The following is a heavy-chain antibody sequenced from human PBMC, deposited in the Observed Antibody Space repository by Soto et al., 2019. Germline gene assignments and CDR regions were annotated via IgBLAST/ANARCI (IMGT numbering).Heavy chain of an antibody. CDR2: ISSSGTTT. J-gene: IGHJ4*02. CDR1: GFTFSSYE. V-gene: IGHV3-48*03. Sequence: GGSLRLSCAASGFTFSSYEMNWVRQAPGKGLEWVSYISSSGTTTYYADSVRGRFTISRDNARNSLYLLMNSLRAEDTAVYYCARASGGYYYDSSGYCWGQGTLVTVSS. CDR3: ARASGGYYYDSSGYC. D-gene: IGHD3-22*01.